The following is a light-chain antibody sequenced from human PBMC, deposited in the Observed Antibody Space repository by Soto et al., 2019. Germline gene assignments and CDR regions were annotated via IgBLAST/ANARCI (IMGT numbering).Light chain of an antibody. V-gene: IGKV3-20*01. CDR3: QQQYGSSRT. CDR1: QSVSSSY. J-gene: IGKJ1*01. CDR2: DAS. Sequence: EIVLTLSPGTLSLYPGERATLSCRASQSVSSSYLAWYQQKPGQAPRLLIYDASSRATGIPDRFSGSGSGTDFTLTISRLEPEDFAVYYCQQQYGSSRTFGQGTKVAIK.